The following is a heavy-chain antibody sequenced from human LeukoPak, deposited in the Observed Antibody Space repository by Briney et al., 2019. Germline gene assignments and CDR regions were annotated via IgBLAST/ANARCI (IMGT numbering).Heavy chain of an antibody. D-gene: IGHD3-16*01. CDR3: AKDGGPMITFALDY. CDR1: GFTFNPYW. CDR2: IKQDGSEK. J-gene: IGHJ4*02. Sequence: GGSLRLSCAASGFTFNPYWMSWVRQAPGKGLEWVANIKQDGSEKYYVDSVKGRFTISRDNAKNSLYLQMNSLRAEDTAVYYCAKDGGPMITFALDYWGQGTLVTVSS. V-gene: IGHV3-7*01.